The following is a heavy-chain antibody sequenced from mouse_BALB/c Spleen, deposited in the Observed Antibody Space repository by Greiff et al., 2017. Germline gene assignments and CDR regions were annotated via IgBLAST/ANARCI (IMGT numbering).Heavy chain of an antibody. CDR1: GFTFSSYA. V-gene: IGHV5-9-3*01. Sequence: DVKLVESGGGLVKPGGSLKLSCAASGFTFSSYAMSWVRQTPEKRLEWVATISSGGSYTYYPDSVKGRFTISRDNAKNTLYLQMSSLRSEDTAMYYCAREGAYYRYEFPYWGQGTLVTVSA. CDR3: AREGAYYRYEFPY. J-gene: IGHJ3*01. D-gene: IGHD2-14*01. CDR2: ISSGGSYT.